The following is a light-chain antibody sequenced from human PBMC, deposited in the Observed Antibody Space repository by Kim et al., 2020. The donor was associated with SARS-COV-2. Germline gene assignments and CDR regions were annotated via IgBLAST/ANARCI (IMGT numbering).Light chain of an antibody. CDR2: DVS. CDR3: QQRSNWPPT. Sequence: EIVLTQSPATLSLSPGERATLSCRASHSVNSYLVWYQQKPAQPPRLLIYDVSNRATGIPARFIGSGSGTDFTLTISSLEPEDFSVYYCQQRSNWPPTFGQGTKVDIK. CDR1: HSVNSY. V-gene: IGKV3-11*01. J-gene: IGKJ1*01.